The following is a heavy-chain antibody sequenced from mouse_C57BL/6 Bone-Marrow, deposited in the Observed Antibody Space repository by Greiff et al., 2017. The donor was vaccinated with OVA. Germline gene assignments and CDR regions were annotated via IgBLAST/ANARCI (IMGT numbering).Heavy chain of an antibody. D-gene: IGHD1-1*01. CDR3: ARRVDGSRPWYFDV. V-gene: IGHV1-69*01. J-gene: IGHJ1*03. CDR2: IDPSDSYT. CDR1: GYTFTSYW. Sequence: QVQLQQPGAELVMPGASVKLSCKASGYTFTSYWMHWVKQRPGQGLEWIGEIDPSDSYTNYNQKFKGKSTLTVDKSSSTAYRQRSSLTSEDSAVYYCARRVDGSRPWYFDVWGTGTTVTVSS.